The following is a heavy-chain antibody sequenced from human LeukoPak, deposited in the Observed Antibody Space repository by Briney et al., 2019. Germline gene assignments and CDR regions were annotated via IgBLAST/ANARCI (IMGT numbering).Heavy chain of an antibody. J-gene: IGHJ4*02. CDR1: SFTFSSYA. CDR2: ISGSSGST. D-gene: IGHD3-10*01. V-gene: IGHV3-23*01. CDR3: AKDLEYYGSGRKLDY. Sequence: PGGSLSLFCAVSSFTFSSYAMSCVSQAPGEGLEWVATISGSSGSTYYAESVKGRFTISRDNSTNTLYLQMNSLRAEDTAVYYCAKDLEYYGSGRKLDYWGQGTLVTVSS.